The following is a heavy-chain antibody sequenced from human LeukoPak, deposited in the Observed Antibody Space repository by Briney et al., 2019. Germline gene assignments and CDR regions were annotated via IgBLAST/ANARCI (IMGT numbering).Heavy chain of an antibody. CDR2: IRYDGHKK. J-gene: IGHJ4*02. V-gene: IGHV3-30*02. CDR3: GKDGLQAIDY. CDR1: GFPFSNFG. Sequence: QPGGSLRLSCVTSGFPFSNFGMHWVRQSPGKGLEWLAFIRYDGHKKYYADSVKGRFTVSRDDSGSTVFLHMDSLTSDDTAVYYFGKDGLQAIDYWGQGTLVTVSS.